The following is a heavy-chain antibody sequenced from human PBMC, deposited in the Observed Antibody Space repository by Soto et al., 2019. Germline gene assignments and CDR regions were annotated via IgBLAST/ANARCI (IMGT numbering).Heavy chain of an antibody. J-gene: IGHJ3*02. CDR3: AIPVIEYYDSSGYYGAFDI. D-gene: IGHD3-22*01. CDR2: IYPGDSDT. CDR1: GYSFTSYW. Sequence: GESLKISCKGSGYSFTSYWIGWVRQMPGKGLEWMGIIYPGDSDTRYSPSFQGQVTISADKSISTAYLQWSSLKASDTAMYYCAIPVIEYYDSSGYYGAFDIWGQGTMVTVSS. V-gene: IGHV5-51*01.